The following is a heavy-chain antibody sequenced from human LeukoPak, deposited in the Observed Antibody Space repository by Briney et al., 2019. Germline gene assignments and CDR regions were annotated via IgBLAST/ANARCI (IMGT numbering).Heavy chain of an antibody. Sequence: GTSVKVSCKASGFTFTSSAMQWVRQARGQRLEWIGWIVVGSGNTNYAQKFQERVTITRDMSTSTAYMELSSLRSEDTAVYYCAAGCYDSSGYYWNFDYWGQGTLVTVSS. CDR1: GFTFTSSA. CDR3: AAGCYDSSGYYWNFDY. CDR2: IVVGSGNT. V-gene: IGHV1-58*02. D-gene: IGHD3-22*01. J-gene: IGHJ4*02.